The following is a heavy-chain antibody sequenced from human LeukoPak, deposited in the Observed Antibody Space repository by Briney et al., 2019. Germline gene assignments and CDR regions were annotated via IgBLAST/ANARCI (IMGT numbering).Heavy chain of an antibody. J-gene: IGHJ4*02. V-gene: IGHV4-39*01. Sequence: SETLSLTCTVSGVSISSSSYYWGWIRQPPGKGLEWIGSISNSGSTYYNPSLKSRVTISVETSKNQFSLKLSSVTAADTAVYYCARSVDSLLNFDYWGQGTLVTVSS. D-gene: IGHD3-22*01. CDR3: ARSVDSLLNFDY. CDR1: GVSISSSSYY. CDR2: ISNSGST.